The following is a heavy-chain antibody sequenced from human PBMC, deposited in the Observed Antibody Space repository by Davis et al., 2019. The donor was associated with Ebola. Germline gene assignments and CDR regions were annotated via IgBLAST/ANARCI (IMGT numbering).Heavy chain of an antibody. CDR2: INHSGST. D-gene: IGHD2-2*01. Sequence: MPSETLSLTCTVSGASISDYYWSWIRQPPGKGLEWIGEINHSGSTNYNPSLKSRVTISVDTSKNQFSLKLTSVTAADTAVYYCATSQDRSSTSCDNWFDPWGQGTLVTVSS. V-gene: IGHV4-34*01. J-gene: IGHJ5*02. CDR3: ATSQDRSSTSCDNWFDP. CDR1: GASISDYY.